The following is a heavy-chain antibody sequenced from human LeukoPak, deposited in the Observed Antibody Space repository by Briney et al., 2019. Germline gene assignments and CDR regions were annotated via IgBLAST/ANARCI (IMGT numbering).Heavy chain of an antibody. J-gene: IGHJ4*02. CDR2: IYYSGST. Sequence: SETLSLTCTVSGGSISSSSYYWGWIRQPPGKGLEWIGSIYYSGSTYYNPSLKSRVTISVDTSKNQFSLKLSPVTAADTAVYYCARVSSTYVDYWGQGTLVTVSS. V-gene: IGHV4-39*07. D-gene: IGHD2-2*01. CDR1: GGSISSSSYY. CDR3: ARVSSTYVDY.